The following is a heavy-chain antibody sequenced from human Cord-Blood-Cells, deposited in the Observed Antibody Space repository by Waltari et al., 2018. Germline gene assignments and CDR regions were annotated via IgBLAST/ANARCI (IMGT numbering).Heavy chain of an antibody. V-gene: IGHV4-34*01. J-gene: IGHJ4*02. Sequence: QVQLQQWGAGLLKPSETLSLTCAVYGGSFSGYYWSWIRQPPGKGLEWIGEINHSGSTNYNPSLKSRVTISVDTSKYQFSLKLSSVTAADMAVYYCARGGTIRRYFDWLYYFDYWGQGTLVTVSS. CDR1: GGSFSGYY. CDR2: INHSGST. CDR3: ARGGTIRRYFDWLYYFDY. D-gene: IGHD3-9*01.